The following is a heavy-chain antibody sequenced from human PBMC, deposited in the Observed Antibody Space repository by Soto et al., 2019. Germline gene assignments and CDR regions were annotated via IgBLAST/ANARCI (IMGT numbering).Heavy chain of an antibody. CDR2: ISYIGST. CDR3: ARNHYYDSSNYSYYFDY. Sequence: NPSETLSLTCAVSGGSISSGGYSWSWIRQSPGKGLEWIGYISYIGSTYYNPSLKSRVTISLDRSKNQFSLKLTSVTAADTAVYYCARNHYYDSSNYSYYFDYWGQGALVTSPQ. D-gene: IGHD3-22*01. V-gene: IGHV4-30-2*06. J-gene: IGHJ4*02. CDR1: GGSISSGGYS.